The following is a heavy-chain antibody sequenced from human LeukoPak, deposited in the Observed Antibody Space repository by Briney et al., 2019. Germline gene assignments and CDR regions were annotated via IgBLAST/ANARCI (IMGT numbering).Heavy chain of an antibody. V-gene: IGHV4-34*01. J-gene: IGHJ4*02. CDR3: ASLWFGDLTIDS. CDR2: IHHSAIT. Sequence: SETLSLTCAVYRTSFSAYYWTWIRQPPGKGLEWIGEIHHSAITNYNPSLKSRVTISIDTSKNQVSLNLSSVTAADTAVYYCASLWFGDLTIDSWGQGTLVTVSS. D-gene: IGHD3-10*01. CDR1: RTSFSAYY.